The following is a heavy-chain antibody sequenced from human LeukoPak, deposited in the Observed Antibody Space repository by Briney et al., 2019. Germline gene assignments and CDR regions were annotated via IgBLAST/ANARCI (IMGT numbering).Heavy chain of an antibody. J-gene: IGHJ4*02. V-gene: IGHV3-48*03. D-gene: IGHD3-22*01. CDR2: ISSSGSTV. Sequence: GGSLRLSCAASGFTFSSYEMNWVRQAPGKGLEWVSYISSSGSTVYYADSVKGRFTISRDNAKNSLYLQMNGLRAEDTAVYYCARPDDSSGSFPDYWGQGTLVTVSS. CDR3: ARPDDSSGSFPDY. CDR1: GFTFSSYE.